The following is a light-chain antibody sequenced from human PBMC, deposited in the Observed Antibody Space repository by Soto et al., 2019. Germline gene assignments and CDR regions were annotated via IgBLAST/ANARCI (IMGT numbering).Light chain of an antibody. CDR2: GAS. J-gene: IGKJ1*01. V-gene: IGKV3-20*01. CDR3: QQYNNWPPWT. CDR1: QSVRSSF. Sequence: EIVLTQSPGTLSLSPGERATLSCRASQSVRSSFLAWYQQKPGQAPRLLIYGASNRATGIPDRFSGSGSGTDFTLTISRLEPEDFAVYYCQQYNNWPPWTFGQGTKVDIK.